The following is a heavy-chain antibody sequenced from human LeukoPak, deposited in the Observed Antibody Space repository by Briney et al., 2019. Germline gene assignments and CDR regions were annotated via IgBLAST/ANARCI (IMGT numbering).Heavy chain of an antibody. CDR3: AGIVGATSIDY. D-gene: IGHD1-26*01. CDR1: GYSISSGYY. J-gene: IGHJ4*02. CDR2: IYYSGST. V-gene: IGHV4-38-2*02. Sequence: PSETLSLTCTVSGYSISSGYYWGWIRQPPGKGLEWIGSIYYSGSTYYNPSLKSRVTISVDTSKNQFSLKLSSVTAADTAVYYCAGIVGATSIDYWGQGTLVTVSS.